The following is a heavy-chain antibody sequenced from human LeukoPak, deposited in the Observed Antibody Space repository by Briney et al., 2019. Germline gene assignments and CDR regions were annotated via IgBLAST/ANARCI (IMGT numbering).Heavy chain of an antibody. CDR1: GYTFTSYD. CDR2: MNPNSGNT. V-gene: IGHV1-8*01. D-gene: IGHD6-13*01. J-gene: IGHJ6*02. CDR3: ARSGHSSSWYYYYYYGMDV. Sequence: ASVKVSCKASGYTFTSYDINWVRQATGQRLEWMGWMNPNSGNTGYAQKFQGRVTMTRNTSISTAYMELSSLRSEDTAVYYCARSGHSSSWYYYYYYGMDVWGQGTTVTVSS.